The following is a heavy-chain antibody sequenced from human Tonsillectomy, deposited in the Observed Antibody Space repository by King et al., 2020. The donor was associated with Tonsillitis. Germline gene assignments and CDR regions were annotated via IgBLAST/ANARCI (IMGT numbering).Heavy chain of an antibody. Sequence: EVQLVESGPEVKKPGESLKISCKGSGYSFASLWIGWVRQMPGKGLEWMGIIYPGDSDTRYSPSFEGQVTISADKSISTAYLQWSSLKASDTAMYYCARSDISGYYSFFDYWGQGTLVTVLS. V-gene: IGHV5-51*01. CDR2: IYPGDSDT. D-gene: IGHD3-22*01. CDR1: GYSFASLW. CDR3: ARSDISGYYSFFDY. J-gene: IGHJ4*02.